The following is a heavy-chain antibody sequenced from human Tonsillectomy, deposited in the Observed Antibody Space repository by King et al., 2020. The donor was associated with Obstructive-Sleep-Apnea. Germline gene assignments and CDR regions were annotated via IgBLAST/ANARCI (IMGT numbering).Heavy chain of an antibody. CDR2: ISYDGSNK. J-gene: IGHJ4*02. V-gene: IGHV3-30*03. D-gene: IGHD3-22*01. Sequence: QLVQSGGGVVQPGRSLRLSCAASGFTFSSYGMHWVRQAPGKGLEWVAVISYDGSNKYYADSVKGRFTISRDNSKNTLYLQMNSLRAEDTAVYYCARRITMIVGATAGDYWGQGTLVTVSS. CDR1: GFTFSSYG. CDR3: ARRITMIVGATAGDY.